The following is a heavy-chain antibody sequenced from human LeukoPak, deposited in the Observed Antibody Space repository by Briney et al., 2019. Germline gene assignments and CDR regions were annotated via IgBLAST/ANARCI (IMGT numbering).Heavy chain of an antibody. J-gene: IGHJ4*02. V-gene: IGHV4-59*01. CDR1: GGSLSNYY. D-gene: IGHD6-19*01. Sequence: SETLSLTCSVSGGSLSNYYWTWIRQPPGKGLEWIGYIYSSGSTNYNPSLRSRVSISVDTSENQFSLKLSSVTAADTAVYYCARLGYSSGWYLDYWGQGTLVTVSS. CDR3: ARLGYSSGWYLDY. CDR2: IYSSGST.